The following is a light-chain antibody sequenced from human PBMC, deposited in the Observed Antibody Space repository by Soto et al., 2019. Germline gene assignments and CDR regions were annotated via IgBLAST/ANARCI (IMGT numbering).Light chain of an antibody. J-gene: IGKJ1*01. CDR3: LQDYNYPRT. CDR2: TAS. CDR1: QDIGND. V-gene: IGKV1-6*01. Sequence: IQMTQSPSSMSASVGDRVTITCRASQDIGNDLGWYQQQPGKAPRLLISTASTLESGVPARFSGSGSGTHFILTISSLQPEDFATYFCLQDYNYPRTFGQGTQVEI.